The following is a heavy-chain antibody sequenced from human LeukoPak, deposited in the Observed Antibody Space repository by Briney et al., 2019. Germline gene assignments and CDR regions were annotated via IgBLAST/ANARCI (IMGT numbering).Heavy chain of an antibody. V-gene: IGHV4-59*01. J-gene: IGHJ3*02. CDR1: GGSISSYY. CDR2: IYYSGST. CDR3: ASQWEDAFDI. D-gene: IGHD1-26*01. Sequence: SETLSLTCTVSGGSISSYYWSWIRQPPGKGLECIGYIYYSGSTNYNPSLKSRVTISVDTSKNQFSLKLSSVTAADTAVYYCASQWEDAFDIWGQGTMVTVSS.